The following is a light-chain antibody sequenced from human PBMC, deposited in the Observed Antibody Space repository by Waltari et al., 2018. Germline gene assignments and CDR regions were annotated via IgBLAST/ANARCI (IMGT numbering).Light chain of an antibody. Sequence: EVVMTQTPATMSVSQGERSTHSCRASQCIYDNLAWYHQNPGQSPRLLIYGASTRATDIPARISGSGSGTDFTLTISSLQSEDSAVYFCQQYNRWPPVTFGGGTKVEIK. CDR3: QQYNRWPPVT. V-gene: IGKV3-15*01. CDR2: GAS. CDR1: QCIYDN. J-gene: IGKJ4*01.